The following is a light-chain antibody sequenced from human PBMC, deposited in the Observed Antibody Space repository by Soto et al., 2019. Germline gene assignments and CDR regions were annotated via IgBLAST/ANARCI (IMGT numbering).Light chain of an antibody. CDR3: CSYAGSSSSI. V-gene: IGLV2-23*02. CDR2: EVT. CDR1: SSDVGTYNL. J-gene: IGLJ1*01. Sequence: VLTQPASVSGSPGQSITISCSGTSSDVGTYNLVSWYQQYPGKAPRLMIYEVTKRPSGVSNRFSGSKSGNTASLTISGLQPEDEADYYCCSYAGSSSSIFGTGTKVTVL.